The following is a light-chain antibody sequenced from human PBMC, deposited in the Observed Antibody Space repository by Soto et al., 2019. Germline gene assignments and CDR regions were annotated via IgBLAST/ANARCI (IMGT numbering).Light chain of an antibody. Sequence: QSALTQPASVSGSPGQSITISCTGSSSDVGGYNYVSWYQQHPGKAPKLMIYEVSHRPSGVSNRFSGSKSGSTASLTISGLQAEDEADYYCSSYIGNSNLIFGGGTKVTVL. J-gene: IGLJ2*01. CDR2: EVS. CDR3: SSYIGNSNLI. V-gene: IGLV2-14*01. CDR1: SSDVGGYNY.